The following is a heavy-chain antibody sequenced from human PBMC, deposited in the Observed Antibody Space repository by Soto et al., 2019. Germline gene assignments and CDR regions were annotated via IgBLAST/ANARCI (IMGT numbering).Heavy chain of an antibody. D-gene: IGHD1-1*01. Sequence: ASVKVSCKASGYTFTSYYMHWVRQAPGQGLEWMGIINPSGGSTSYAQKFQGRVTMTRDTSTSTVYMELSSLRSEDTAVYYCATFQLEMDYYYYGMDVWGQGTTVTVSS. CDR1: GYTFTSYY. V-gene: IGHV1-46*01. CDR2: INPSGGST. CDR3: ATFQLEMDYYYYGMDV. J-gene: IGHJ6*02.